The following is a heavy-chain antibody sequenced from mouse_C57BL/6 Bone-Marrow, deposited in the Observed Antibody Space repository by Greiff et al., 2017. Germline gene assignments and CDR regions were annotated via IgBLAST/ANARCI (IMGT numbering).Heavy chain of an antibody. J-gene: IGHJ1*03. CDR2: ISDGGSYT. CDR1: GFTFSSYA. D-gene: IGHD1-1*01. V-gene: IGHV5-4*03. Sequence: EVKVVESGGGLVKPGGSLKLSCAASGFTFSSYAMSWVRQTPEKRLEWVATISDGGSYTYYPDNVKGRFTISRDNAKNNLYLQMSHLKSEDTAMYYCARAYYYGRSYDWYFDFWGTGTTVTVSS. CDR3: ARAYYYGRSYDWYFDF.